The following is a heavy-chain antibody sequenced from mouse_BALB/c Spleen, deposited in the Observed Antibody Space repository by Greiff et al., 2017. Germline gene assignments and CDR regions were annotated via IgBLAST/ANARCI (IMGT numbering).Heavy chain of an antibody. CDR1: GYTFTSYW. J-gene: IGHJ4*01. V-gene: IGHV1-7*01. CDR2: INPSTGYT. D-gene: IGHD1-1*01. Sequence: QVQLQQSGAELAKPGASVKMSCKASGYTFTSYWMHWVKQRPGPGLEWIGYINPSTGYTESNQKFKDKATLTADKSSSTAYMQLSSLTSEDSAVYYCARGYLLAMDDWGQGTSVTVSS. CDR3: ARGYLLAMDD.